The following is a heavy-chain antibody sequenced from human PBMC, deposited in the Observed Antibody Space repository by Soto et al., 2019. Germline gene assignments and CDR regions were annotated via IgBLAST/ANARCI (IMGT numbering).Heavy chain of an antibody. Sequence: QVQLVESGGGVVQPGRSLRLSCAASGFTFSSYGMHWVRQAPGKGLEWVAVISYDGSNKYYADSVKGRFTISRDNSKNTLYLQMNSLRAEDTAVYYCAKPHYGDAGAWALDYWGQGTLVTVSS. D-gene: IGHD4-17*01. CDR3: AKPHYGDAGAWALDY. V-gene: IGHV3-30*18. CDR1: GFTFSSYG. J-gene: IGHJ4*02. CDR2: ISYDGSNK.